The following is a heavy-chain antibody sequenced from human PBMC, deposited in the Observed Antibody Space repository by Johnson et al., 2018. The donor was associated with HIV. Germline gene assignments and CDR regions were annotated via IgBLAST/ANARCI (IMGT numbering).Heavy chain of an antibody. CDR2: ISSSGSNI. D-gene: IGHD2-15*01. J-gene: IGHJ3*02. CDR3: ARAGIVFDI. V-gene: IGHV3-11*04. Sequence: QVQLVESGGGVVQPGRSLRLSCAPSGFTFSDYYMSWMRQAPGQGPEWVSYISSSGSNIYTAGSVKGRFTISRDNSKNTLYLQMNSLRAEDTAVYYCARAGIVFDIWGQGTMVTVSS. CDR1: GFTFSDYY.